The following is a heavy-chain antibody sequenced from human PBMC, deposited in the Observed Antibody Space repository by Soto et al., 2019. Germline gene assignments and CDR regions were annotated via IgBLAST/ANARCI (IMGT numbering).Heavy chain of an antibody. V-gene: IGHV1-18*04. J-gene: IGHJ5*02. Sequence: QVQLVQSGAEVKKPGASVKVSCKASGYTFTSYGISWVRQAPGQVLDWMGWISAYNGNTNYAQKLQGRVTMTTDTSTSTAYMELRSLRSDDTAVYYCARDRYFSSTSCSPFHWFDPWGQGTLVTVSS. CDR2: ISAYNGNT. CDR3: ARDRYFSSTSCSPFHWFDP. D-gene: IGHD2-2*01. CDR1: GYTFTSYG.